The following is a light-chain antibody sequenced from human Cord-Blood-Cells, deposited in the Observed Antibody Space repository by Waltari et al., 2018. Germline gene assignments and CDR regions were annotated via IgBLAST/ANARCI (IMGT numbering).Light chain of an antibody. J-gene: IGLJ2*01. CDR2: QDS. V-gene: IGLV3-1*01. Sequence: SYELTQPPSVSVSPGQTASITCSGDKLGDKYACWYQQKPGQSPVLVIYQDSKRPSGIPERFSGSNSGNTATLTISGTQAMDEADYYGQAWDSSCVVFGGGTKLTVL. CDR3: QAWDSSCVV. CDR1: KLGDKY.